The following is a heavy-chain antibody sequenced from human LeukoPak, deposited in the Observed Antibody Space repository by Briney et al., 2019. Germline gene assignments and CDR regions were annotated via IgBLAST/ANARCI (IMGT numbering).Heavy chain of an antibody. CDR2: IYYSGST. CDR1: GYSISSGYY. V-gene: IGHV4-38-2*01. D-gene: IGHD4-23*01. J-gene: IGHJ3*02. Sequence: PSETLSLTCAVSGYSISSGYYWGWIRPPPGKGLEWIGSIYYSGSTYYNPSLKSRVTISVDTSKNQFSLKLSSVTAADTAVYYCARPDYGGNSYAFDIWGQGTMVTVSS. CDR3: ARPDYGGNSYAFDI.